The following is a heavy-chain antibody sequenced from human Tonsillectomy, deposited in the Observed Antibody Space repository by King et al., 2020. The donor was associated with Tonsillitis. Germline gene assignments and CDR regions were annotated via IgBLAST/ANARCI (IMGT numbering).Heavy chain of an antibody. CDR2: INPNSGGT. J-gene: IGHJ4*02. CDR3: ARNRVIQQPFDF. Sequence: QLVQSGAEVKKPGASVKVSCKASGYTFTGYFMHWVRQAPGQGLEWMGWINPNSGGTNYAQKFQGWVTMTRGTSITTAYMVLSRLRSDDMAVYYCARNRVIQQPFDFWGQGTLVTVSS. CDR1: GYTFTGYF. V-gene: IGHV1-2*04. D-gene: IGHD5-18*01.